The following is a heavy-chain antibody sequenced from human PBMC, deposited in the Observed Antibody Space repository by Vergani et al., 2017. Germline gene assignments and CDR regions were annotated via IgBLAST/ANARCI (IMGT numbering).Heavy chain of an antibody. CDR1: GGSISSGSYY. CDR3: ARRLVVPAARDLTDAFDI. J-gene: IGHJ3*02. V-gene: IGHV4-61*02. Sequence: QVQLQESGPGLVKPSQTLSLTCTVSGGSISSGSYYWSWIRQPAGKGLEWIGRIYTSGSTNYNPSLKSRVTMSVDTSKNQFSLKLSSVTAADTAVYYCARRLVVPAARDLTDAFDIGGQGTMVTVSS. D-gene: IGHD2-2*01. CDR2: IYTSGST.